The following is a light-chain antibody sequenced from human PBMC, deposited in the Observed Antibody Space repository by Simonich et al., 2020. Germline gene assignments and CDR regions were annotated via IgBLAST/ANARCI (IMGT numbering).Light chain of an antibody. V-gene: IGKV4-1*01. CDR1: QSFLYRSNNKNY. CDR3: QQYYSTPPIT. J-gene: IGKJ3*01. CDR2: WAS. Sequence: DIVMTQSPDSLAVSLGERATINCKSSQSFLYRSNNKNYLAWYQQKPGQPPKLLIYWASTRESGVPDRFSGSGSGTDFTLTISSLQAEDVAVYYCQQYYSTPPITFGPGTKVDIK.